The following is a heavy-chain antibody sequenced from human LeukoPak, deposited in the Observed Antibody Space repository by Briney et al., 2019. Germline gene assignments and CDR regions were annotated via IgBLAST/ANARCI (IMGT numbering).Heavy chain of an antibody. D-gene: IGHD1-1*01. V-gene: IGHV1-46*02. J-gene: IGHJ4*02. CDR3: GRDPAYRHYFDS. CDR1: GNSLHNYH. CDR2: IRPSGDGP. Sequence: ASVRVSCKASGNSLHNYHIHWVRQAPGQGLEWVGIIRPSGDGPNYAQKFQGRVTMTGDMSTSTVYMELSSLTSDDTGVYYCGRDPAYRHYFDSWGQGTLVTVSS.